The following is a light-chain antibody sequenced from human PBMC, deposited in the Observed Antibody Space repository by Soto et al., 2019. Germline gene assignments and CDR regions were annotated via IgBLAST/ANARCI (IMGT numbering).Light chain of an antibody. V-gene: IGLV2-18*02. CDR2: QVS. J-gene: IGLJ1*01. Sequence: QSALTQPPSVSGSPGQSVTISCTGTSTDFVSYNRVSWYQQPPGTAPKLMIYQVSNRPSGVSNRFSGSKSGNTASLTISGLQAEDEADYYCCSYTSSSPYVFGTGTMVTVL. CDR3: CSYTSSSPYV. CDR1: STDFVSYNR.